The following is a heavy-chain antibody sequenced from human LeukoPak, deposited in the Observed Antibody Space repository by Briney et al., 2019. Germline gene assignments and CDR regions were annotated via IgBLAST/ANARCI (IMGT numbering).Heavy chain of an antibody. Sequence: GGTLRLSCAGSGFTFSNYWMTWVRQAPGKGLEWVAYIKQDGTEKHYVESVKGRFTISRDNARNSLYLQMNSLRDEDTAVYYCARAQNFAPVWGQGTLVTVSS. D-gene: IGHD3-9*01. CDR2: IKQDGTEK. CDR3: ARAQNFAPV. V-gene: IGHV3-7*01. J-gene: IGHJ4*02. CDR1: GFTFSNYW.